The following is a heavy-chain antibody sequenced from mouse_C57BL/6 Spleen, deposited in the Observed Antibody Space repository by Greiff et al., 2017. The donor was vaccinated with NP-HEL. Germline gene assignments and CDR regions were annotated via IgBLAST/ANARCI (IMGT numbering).Heavy chain of an antibody. CDR1: GFTFSSYA. Sequence: EVKVVESGGGLVKPGGSLKLSCAASGFTFSSYAMSWVRQTPEKRLEWVATISDGGSYTYYPDNVKGRFTISRDNAKNNLYLQMSHLKSEDTAMYYCARDRSNYADYWGQGTTLTVSS. V-gene: IGHV5-4*01. CDR2: ISDGGSYT. J-gene: IGHJ2*01. D-gene: IGHD1-1*01. CDR3: ARDRSNYADY.